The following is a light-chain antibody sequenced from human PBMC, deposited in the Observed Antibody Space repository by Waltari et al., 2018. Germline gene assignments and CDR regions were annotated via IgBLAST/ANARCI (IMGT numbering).Light chain of an antibody. CDR1: QSVGSSS. CDR2: RAS. CDR3: QQHGTLPAT. J-gene: IGKJ1*01. Sequence: EIVLTQSPGTASLSPGERATLSCRASQSVGSSSLAWYQQKPGQAPRLVIYRASRRANGIPDRFSGSGSGTDFSLTISRLEPEDFAVYYCQQHGTLPATFGQGTKVEIK. V-gene: IGKV3-20*01.